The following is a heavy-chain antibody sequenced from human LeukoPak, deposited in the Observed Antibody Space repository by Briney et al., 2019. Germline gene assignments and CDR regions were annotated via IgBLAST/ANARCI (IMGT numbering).Heavy chain of an antibody. D-gene: IGHD1-1*01. Sequence: GGSLRLSCAASEFTLSSYSMNWVRQAPGKGLEWVSYISRSGGTIYYADSVRGRFTISRDNAKNSLFLQMSNLRAEDTAVYYCARDITVGTTPDYWGHGTLVTVSS. V-gene: IGHV3-48*01. CDR1: EFTLSSYS. J-gene: IGHJ4*01. CDR2: ISRSGGTI. CDR3: ARDITVGTTPDY.